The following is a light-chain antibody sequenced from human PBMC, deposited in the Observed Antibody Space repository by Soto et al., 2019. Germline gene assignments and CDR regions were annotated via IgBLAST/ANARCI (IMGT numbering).Light chain of an antibody. Sequence: EIVLTQSPGTLSLSPGERAALSCRASQSVSSSYLAWYQQKPGQAPRLLIYDASNRATGIPARFSGSGSGTEFTLTISSLQSEDFAVYYCQDSSTSPWPFGQGTKV. V-gene: IGKV3-20*01. CDR3: QDSSTSPWP. CDR1: QSVSSSY. J-gene: IGKJ1*01. CDR2: DAS.